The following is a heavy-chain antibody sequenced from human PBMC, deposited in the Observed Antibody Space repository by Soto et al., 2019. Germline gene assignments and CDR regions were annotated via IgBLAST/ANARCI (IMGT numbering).Heavy chain of an antibody. V-gene: IGHV4-31*03. CDR2: IYYRGST. CDR1: GGSISSGGYC. CDR3: ARVRSGVGYNWFDP. D-gene: IGHD3-10*01. Sequence: QVQLQESGPGLVKPSQTLSLTCTVSGGSISSGGYCWSWMRQHPGKGLEWIGNIYYRGSTNYNPSLKSRLTISVDTSKNQFSLKLTSVTAADTAMYYCARVRSGVGYNWFDPWGQGTLVTVSS. J-gene: IGHJ5*02.